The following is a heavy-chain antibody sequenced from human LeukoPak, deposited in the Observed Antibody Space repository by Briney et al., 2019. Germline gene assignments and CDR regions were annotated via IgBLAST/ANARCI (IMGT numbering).Heavy chain of an antibody. D-gene: IGHD3-10*01. V-gene: IGHV4-34*01. J-gene: IGHJ5*02. Sequence: SSETLSLTCAVYGGSFSGYYWSWIRQPPGKGLEWIGEISQSGSTNYNPSLKSRVTMSVDTSKNQFSLKLSSVTAADTAVYYCARDSGTTGEVKFDPWGQGTLVTVSS. CDR3: ARDSGTTGEVKFDP. CDR2: ISQSGST. CDR1: GGSFSGYY.